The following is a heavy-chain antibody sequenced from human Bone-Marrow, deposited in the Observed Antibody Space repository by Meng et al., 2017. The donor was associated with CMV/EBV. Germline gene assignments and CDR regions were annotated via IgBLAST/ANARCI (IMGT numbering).Heavy chain of an antibody. Sequence: SETLSLTCAVYGESFSGYYWSWIRQPPGKGLEWIGEINHSGGTNYNPSLKSRVTISVDTSKNQLSLELYSVTAADTAVYYCAREPLYCSSTSCYNWFDPWGQGTLVTVSS. CDR1: GESFSGYY. CDR3: AREPLYCSSTSCYNWFDP. V-gene: IGHV4-34*01. J-gene: IGHJ5*01. CDR2: INHSGGT. D-gene: IGHD2-2*01.